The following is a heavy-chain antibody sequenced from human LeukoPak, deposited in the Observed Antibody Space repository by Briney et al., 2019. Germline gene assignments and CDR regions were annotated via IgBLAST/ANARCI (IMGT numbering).Heavy chain of an antibody. J-gene: IGHJ6*02. CDR1: GGSFSGYY. D-gene: IGHD4-17*01. V-gene: IGHV4-34*01. Sequence: SETLSLTCAVYGGSFSGYYWSWIRQPPGKGLEWIGEINHSGSTNYNPSLKSRVTISVDTSKNQFSRNRRSVTAADTAVYYCARRHSTTTTRGGYYYGMDVWGQGTTVTVSS. CDR3: ARRHSTTTTRGGYYYGMDV. CDR2: INHSGST.